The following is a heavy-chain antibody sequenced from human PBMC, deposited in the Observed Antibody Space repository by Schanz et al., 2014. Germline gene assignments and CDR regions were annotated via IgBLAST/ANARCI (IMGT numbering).Heavy chain of an antibody. CDR2: ISSGSFTS. Sequence: EVQLVESGGGLVQPGGSLRLSCAASQFTFSAYDMNWVLQATGKGLQWVSYISSGSFTSYYADSLKGRFTISRDDAKNTLYLQMNRLKDEDTAVYYCARGPGGATYTHVDSWGQGTLVTVSS. V-gene: IGHV3-48*02. D-gene: IGHD1-26*01. CDR3: ARGPGGATYTHVDS. J-gene: IGHJ5*01. CDR1: QFTFSAYD.